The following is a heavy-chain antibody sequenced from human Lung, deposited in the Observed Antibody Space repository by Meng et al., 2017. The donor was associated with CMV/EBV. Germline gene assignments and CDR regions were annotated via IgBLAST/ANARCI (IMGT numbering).Heavy chain of an antibody. D-gene: IGHD3-3*01. CDR1: GYAFTTYW. Sequence: GESLKISCQTSGYAFTTYWVGWVRQKPGKGLEWMGIINPADSNTRYSPSFQGQVTISADKSTSTAYLQWSSLRASDTAMYYCVRGTLRFLEWFEGGWFDPWGQGTPVTVSS. J-gene: IGHJ5*02. V-gene: IGHV5-51*01. CDR2: INPADSNT. CDR3: VRGTLRFLEWFEGGWFDP.